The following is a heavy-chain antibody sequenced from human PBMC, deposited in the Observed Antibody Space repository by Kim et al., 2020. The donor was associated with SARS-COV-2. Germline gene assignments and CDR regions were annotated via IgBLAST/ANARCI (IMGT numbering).Heavy chain of an antibody. Sequence: AQKVQCRVTMTRDTSTSTVYMELSSLRSEDTAVYYCARDYDSSGYFLVYWGQGTLVTVSS. CDR3: ARDYDSSGYFLVY. J-gene: IGHJ4*02. D-gene: IGHD3-22*01. V-gene: IGHV1-46*01.